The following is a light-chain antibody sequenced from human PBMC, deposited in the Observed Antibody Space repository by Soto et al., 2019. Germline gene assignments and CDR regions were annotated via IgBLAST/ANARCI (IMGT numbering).Light chain of an antibody. CDR2: DAS. J-gene: IGKJ1*01. V-gene: IGKV1-5*01. CDR3: QKYSTYPWT. CDR1: QSISSW. Sequence: DIQMTQSPSTLSASVVDRVTITCRASQSISSWLAWYQQKPGKAPKVLIFDASSLESGVPSRFSGSGSATEFTLTISSLQPDDFATYYCQKYSTYPWTFGQGTKVDIK.